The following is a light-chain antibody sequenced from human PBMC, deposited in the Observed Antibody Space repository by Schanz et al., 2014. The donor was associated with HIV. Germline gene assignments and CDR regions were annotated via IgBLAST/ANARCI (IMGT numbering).Light chain of an antibody. J-gene: IGKJ2*01. CDR2: KAS. CDR3: QQLNSFPYT. Sequence: DIQMTQSPSTLSAFVGDRGTITCRASHSISTWLAWYQQRPGKAPKLLIYKASGLHTGVPSRFSGSGSGTEFTLTISSLQPDDFATYYCQQLNSFPYTFGQGTMLEI. CDR1: HSISTW. V-gene: IGKV1-5*03.